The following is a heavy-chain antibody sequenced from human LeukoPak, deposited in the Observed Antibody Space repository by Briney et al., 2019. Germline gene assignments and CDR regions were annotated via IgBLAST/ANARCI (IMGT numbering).Heavy chain of an antibody. V-gene: IGHV4-34*01. D-gene: IGHD5-12*01. CDR1: GGSFSSYS. CDR3: SRYSGYDSTFDY. Sequence: SETLSLTCTVSGGSFSSYSWSWIRQPSGKGLEWIGEINHSGGANYSPSLQSRVTISMDTSKNQLSLILNSVTAADTAVYYCSRYSGYDSTFDYWGQGTLVTVSS. CDR2: INHSGGA. J-gene: IGHJ4*02.